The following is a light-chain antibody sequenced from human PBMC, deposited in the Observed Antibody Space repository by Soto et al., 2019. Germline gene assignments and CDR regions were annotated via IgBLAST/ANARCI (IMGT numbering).Light chain of an antibody. CDR1: RDAYNGY. J-gene: IGKJ1*01. CDR2: GVF. V-gene: IGKV3-20*01. Sequence: EIVLTQSPDTLSLSPGERATLSCRASRDAYNGYLAWYQQRPGQAPRLLIYGVFRRANVIPDRFGGSGFGTDFTLTITRLEPEDFAVYYCQHYGHPQWTFGQGTKVEIK. CDR3: QHYGHPQWT.